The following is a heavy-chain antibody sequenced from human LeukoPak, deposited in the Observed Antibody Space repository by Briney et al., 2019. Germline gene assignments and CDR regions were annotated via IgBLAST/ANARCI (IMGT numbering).Heavy chain of an antibody. D-gene: IGHD3-22*01. J-gene: IGHJ4*02. CDR3: AGAPTPTDYDTSLDY. V-gene: IGHV3-30*03. CDR2: TSYDEGSK. CDR1: GFTFSNYG. Sequence: PGRSLRVSCAAFGFTFSNYGMHWVRQAPGKGLEWVATTSYDEGSKYYIDSVKGRFTISRDNPSNTLYLQMNTLRAEDTAVYYCAGAPTPTDYDTSLDYWGQGTLVTVSS.